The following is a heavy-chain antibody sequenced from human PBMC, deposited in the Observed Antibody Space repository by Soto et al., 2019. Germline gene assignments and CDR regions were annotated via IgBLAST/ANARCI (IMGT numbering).Heavy chain of an antibody. D-gene: IGHD6-6*01. CDR1: GGTFCSYG. J-gene: IGHJ5*02. CDR2: IIPIVGPA. CDR3: ARDGIAARHHNWLDP. V-gene: IGHV1-69*06. Sequence: SVKVSRKAAGGTFCSYGISWVRQAPGRGLEWMGGIIPIVGPAKYAHGFQRSVTIAADKSTSAAYMELSSLRSEYTAVYYCARDGIAARHHNWLDPWGEGRAVTASS.